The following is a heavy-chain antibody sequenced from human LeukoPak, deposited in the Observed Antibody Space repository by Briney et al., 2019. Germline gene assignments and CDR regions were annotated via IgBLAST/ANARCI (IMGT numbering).Heavy chain of an antibody. Sequence: SETLSLTSAVYGGTFSGYYWSWIRPPPGKGLEWIGEINNSGSTNSKTSLKSRDTISVDTSKIQVSLKLSSVTATDTAVYYWARGGPRCDSTSCYAWGFDYWGQGTLVTVSS. J-gene: IGHJ4*02. V-gene: IGHV4-34*01. CDR3: ARGGPRCDSTSCYAWGFDY. CDR1: GGTFSGYY. CDR2: INNSGST. D-gene: IGHD2-2*01.